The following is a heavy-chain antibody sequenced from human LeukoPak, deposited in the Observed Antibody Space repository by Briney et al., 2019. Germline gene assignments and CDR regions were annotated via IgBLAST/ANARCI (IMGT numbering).Heavy chain of an antibody. D-gene: IGHD3-22*01. Sequence: PGESLKISCKGSGYSFTSYWIGWVRQKPGKGLEWMGIIFPGDSDTRYSPSFQGQVTISADKSISTAYLQWSSLKASDTAMYYCARRLTYDSRAYYYLDYWGQGTLVTVSS. CDR2: IFPGDSDT. CDR3: ARRLTYDSRAYYYLDY. V-gene: IGHV5-51*01. CDR1: GYSFTSYW. J-gene: IGHJ4*02.